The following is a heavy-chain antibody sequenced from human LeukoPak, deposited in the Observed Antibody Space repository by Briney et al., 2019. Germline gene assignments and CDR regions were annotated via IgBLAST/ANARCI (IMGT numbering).Heavy chain of an antibody. Sequence: GASVKVSCKASGYTFTGYYMHWVRQAPGQGLEWMGRINPNSGGTNYAQKFQGRVTMTRDTSISTAYMELSRLRPDDTAVYYCARVWGGTMRRFDYWGQGTLVTVSS. CDR2: INPNSGGT. D-gene: IGHD1-26*01. J-gene: IGHJ4*02. CDR3: ARVWGGTMRRFDY. CDR1: GYTFTGYY. V-gene: IGHV1-2*06.